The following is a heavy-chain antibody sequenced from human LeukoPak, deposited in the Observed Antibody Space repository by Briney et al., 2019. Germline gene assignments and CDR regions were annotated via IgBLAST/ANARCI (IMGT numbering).Heavy chain of an antibody. J-gene: IGHJ5*02. D-gene: IGHD3-10*01. CDR2: IYHSGST. CDR3: ARRSLGGSGEFSRFDP. CDR1: GGSFSGFR. V-gene: IGHV4-34*01. Sequence: PSETLSLTCTVSGGSFSGFRWHWIRQRPGKGPEWIGEIYHSGSTNYNPSLKSRVTISVDKSKNQFSLKLSSVTAADTAVYYCARRSLGGSGEFSRFDPWGQGTLVTVSS.